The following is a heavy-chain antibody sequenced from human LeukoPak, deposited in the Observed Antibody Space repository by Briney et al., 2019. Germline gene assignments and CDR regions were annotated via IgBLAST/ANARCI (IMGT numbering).Heavy chain of an antibody. D-gene: IGHD3-10*01. CDR2: MNPNSGNT. CDR1: GYTFTSYD. J-gene: IGHJ5*02. V-gene: IGHV1-8*03. Sequence: ASVKVSCKASGYTFTSYDINWVRQATGQGLEWMGWMNPNSGNTGYAQKFQGRVTITRNTSISTAYMELSSLRSEDTAVYYCARVTGADLDYYGSGSYSFSARWFDPWGQGTLVTVSS. CDR3: ARVTGADLDYYGSGSYSFSARWFDP.